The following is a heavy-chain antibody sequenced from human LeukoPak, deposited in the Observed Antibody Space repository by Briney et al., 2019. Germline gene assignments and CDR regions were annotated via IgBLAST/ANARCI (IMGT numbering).Heavy chain of an antibody. CDR3: ARGLYSSGWYDWYFDL. CDR2: IKQDGSEK. CDR1: GFTFSSYW. J-gene: IGHJ2*01. D-gene: IGHD6-19*01. V-gene: IGHV3-7*01. Sequence: GGSLRLSCAASGFTFSSYWMSWVRQAPGMGLEWVANIKQDGSEKYYVDSVKGRFTISRDNAKNSLYLQMNSLRAEDTAVYYCARGLYSSGWYDWYFDLWGRGTLVTVSS.